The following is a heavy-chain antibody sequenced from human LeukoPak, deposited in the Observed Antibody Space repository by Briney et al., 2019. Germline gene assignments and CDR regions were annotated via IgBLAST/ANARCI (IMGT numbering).Heavy chain of an antibody. CDR1: GGTFSSYA. Sequence: SVKVSCKASGGTFSSYAISWVRQAPGQGLERMGGIIPIFGTANYAQKFQGRVTITADESTSTAYMELSSLRSEDTAVYYCARATSSSITIFGVVIKGDNWFDPWGQGTLVTVSS. V-gene: IGHV1-69*13. CDR3: ARATSSSITIFGVVIKGDNWFDP. CDR2: IIPIFGTA. D-gene: IGHD3-3*01. J-gene: IGHJ5*02.